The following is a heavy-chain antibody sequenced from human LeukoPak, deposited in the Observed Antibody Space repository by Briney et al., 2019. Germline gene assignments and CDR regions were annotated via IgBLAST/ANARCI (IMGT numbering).Heavy chain of an antibody. Sequence: AGGSLRLACSAAGFTLRSYAISWGRQAPGKGLEWVAVLRGIGGGTSYADSMQGQFTTPRDNSKYSLYRHINSLRAEHTAVYYCAKDSVAGAPHYFDHWGQGTLVAVSS. CDR1: GFTLRSYA. V-gene: IGHV3-23*01. CDR3: AKDSVAGAPHYFDH. D-gene: IGHD1-26*01. J-gene: IGHJ4*02. CDR2: LRGIGGGT.